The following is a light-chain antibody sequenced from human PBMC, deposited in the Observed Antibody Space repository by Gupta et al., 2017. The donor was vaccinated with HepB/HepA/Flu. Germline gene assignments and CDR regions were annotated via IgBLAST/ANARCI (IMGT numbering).Light chain of an antibody. Sequence: IQLTQSPSSLSASVGDRVNIPCRGSQSISSYLNCYQQKPGKAPKLLSYAASSVQSVVPSMCSGSGSGTXFTLTIXRLQPEDFATYYCQHSDSTPSTFGXGTKVDIK. CDR2: AAS. V-gene: IGKV1-39*01. J-gene: IGKJ3*01. CDR1: QSISSY. CDR3: QHSDSTPST.